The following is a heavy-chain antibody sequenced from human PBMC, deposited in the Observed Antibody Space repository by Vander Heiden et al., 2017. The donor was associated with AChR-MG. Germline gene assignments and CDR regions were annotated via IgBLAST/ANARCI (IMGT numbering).Heavy chain of an antibody. CDR1: GFTSSRDA. CDR3: AKDPNGDYIGAFDF. CDR2: ITGSGGNT. Sequence: EVETSAFGGGLAQPGGSLRVSCGGPGFTSSRDAMTRVRQAPGRGLEWFAAITGSGGNTRYADSVKGRFTISRDNSKTTLYLQMNSLRADDTAVYYCAKDPNGDYIGAFDFWGQGTVVTVSS. V-gene: IGHV3-23*01. D-gene: IGHD4-17*01. J-gene: IGHJ3*01.